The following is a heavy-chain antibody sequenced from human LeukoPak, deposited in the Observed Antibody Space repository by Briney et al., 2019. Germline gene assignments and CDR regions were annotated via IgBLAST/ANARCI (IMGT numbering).Heavy chain of an antibody. J-gene: IGHJ4*02. CDR3: AIIPRAAAGPSARSPFHY. D-gene: IGHD6-13*01. CDR2: IKQDGSDK. Sequence: GGSLRLSCGVSGFTFSSYWMNWVRQAPGKGLEWVANIKQDGSDKYYVDSVKGRFTISRDNAKNSLYLQMNSLRAEDTAVYYCAIIPRAAAGPSARSPFHYWGQGTLDTVSS. V-gene: IGHV3-7*01. CDR1: GFTFSSYW.